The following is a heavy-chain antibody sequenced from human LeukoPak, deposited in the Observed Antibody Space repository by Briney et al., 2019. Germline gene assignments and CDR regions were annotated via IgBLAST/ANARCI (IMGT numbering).Heavy chain of an antibody. Sequence: GASVEVSCKASGGTFSSYAISWVRQAPGQGLEWMGRIIPILGIANYAQKFQGRVTITADKSTSTAYMELSSLRSEDTAVYYCARESRGYIVVVPAANPLGYWGQGTLVTVSS. J-gene: IGHJ4*02. D-gene: IGHD2-2*01. CDR2: IIPILGIA. CDR3: ARESRGYIVVVPAANPLGY. V-gene: IGHV1-69*04. CDR1: GGTFSSYA.